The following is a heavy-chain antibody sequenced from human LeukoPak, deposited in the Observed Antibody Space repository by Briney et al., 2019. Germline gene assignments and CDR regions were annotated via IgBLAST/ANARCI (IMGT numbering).Heavy chain of an antibody. V-gene: IGHV4-61*08. CDR2: IYYSGST. CDR1: GGSISSGGYS. J-gene: IGHJ6*02. Sequence: SETLSLTCAVSGGSISSGGYSWSWIRQPPGKGLEWIGYIYYSGSTNYNPSLKSRVTISVDTSKNQFSLKLSSVTAADTAVYYCARDHGPYYYYGMDVWGQGTTVTVSS. CDR3: ARDHGPYYYYGMDV.